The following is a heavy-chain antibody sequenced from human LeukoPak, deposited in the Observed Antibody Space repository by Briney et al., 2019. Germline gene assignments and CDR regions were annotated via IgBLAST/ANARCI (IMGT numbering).Heavy chain of an antibody. D-gene: IGHD2-2*01. Sequence: PSETLSLTCTVSGGSISSYYWSWIRQPPGKGLEWIGYIYYSGSTNYNPSLKSRVTISVDTSKNQFSLKLSSVTAADTAVYYCARATVVPAAMGYWGQGTLVTVSS. V-gene: IGHV4-59*01. CDR1: GGSISSYY. CDR2: IYYSGST. J-gene: IGHJ4*02. CDR3: ARATVVPAAMGY.